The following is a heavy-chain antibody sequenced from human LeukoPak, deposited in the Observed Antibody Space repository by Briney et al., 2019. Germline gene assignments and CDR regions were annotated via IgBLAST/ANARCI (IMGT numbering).Heavy chain of an antibody. D-gene: IGHD3/OR15-3a*01. J-gene: IGHJ4*02. Sequence: PSETLSLTCTVSGVSISSHYWTWIRQSPGTGLEWIGYISYTGSTNYNPSLKSRVTISKDMSKNQFSLKLTSVTAADTAVYYCATGGGLATEIDYWGQGTLVTVSS. V-gene: IGHV4-59*11. CDR2: ISYTGST. CDR3: ATGGGLATEIDY. CDR1: GVSISSHY.